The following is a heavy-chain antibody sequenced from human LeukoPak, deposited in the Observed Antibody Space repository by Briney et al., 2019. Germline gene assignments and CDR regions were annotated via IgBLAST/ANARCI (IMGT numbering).Heavy chain of an antibody. CDR1: GFTVSSNY. CDR2: IYSGGST. CDR3: ARDLGTDFDY. J-gene: IGHJ4*02. D-gene: IGHD3-10*01. Sequence: PGGSLRLSCAPSGFTVSSNYMSWVRQAPGKGLEWVSVIYSGGSTYYADSVKGRFTISRDNSKNTLYLQMNSLRAEDTAVYYCARDLGTDFDYWGQGTLVTVSS. V-gene: IGHV3-53*01.